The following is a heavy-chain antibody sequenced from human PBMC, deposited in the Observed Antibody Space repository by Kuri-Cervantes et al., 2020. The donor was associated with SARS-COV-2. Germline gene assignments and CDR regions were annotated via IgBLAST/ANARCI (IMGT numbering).Heavy chain of an antibody. D-gene: IGHD4-11*01. CDR1: GFSLSTSGMC. J-gene: IGHJ4*02. CDR3: VRIRAATVIADY. Sequence: SGPTLVKPPQTLTLTCTFSGFSLSTSGMCVSWIRRPPGKALEWLARIDWDDDKYYKTSLNTRLSISKDTSKDQVVLTMTNMDPVDTATYYCVRIRAATVIADYWGQGTLVTVSS. V-gene: IGHV2-70*11. CDR2: IDWDDDK.